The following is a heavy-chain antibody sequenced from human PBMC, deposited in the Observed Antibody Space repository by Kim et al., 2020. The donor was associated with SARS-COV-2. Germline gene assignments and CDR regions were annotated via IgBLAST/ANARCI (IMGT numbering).Heavy chain of an antibody. CDR2: IYPGDSDT. Sequence: GESLKISCEGSENIFANYWIGWVRQMPGKGLECMGIIYPGDSDTRYSPSFQGQVTISVDKSKTTAYLQWSSLKASDTAIYYCATLVLDYGLKWHYFDYWG. CDR1: ENIFANYW. J-gene: IGHJ4*01. CDR3: ATLVLDYGLKWHYFDY. V-gene: IGHV5-51*01. D-gene: IGHD3-16*01.